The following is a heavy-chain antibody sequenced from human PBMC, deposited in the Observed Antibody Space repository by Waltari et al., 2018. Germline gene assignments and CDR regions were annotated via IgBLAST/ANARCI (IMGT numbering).Heavy chain of an antibody. CDR3: ARPCCVGGGALLSLDL. D-gene: IGHD3-16*01. CDR2: FYYGGKT. J-gene: IGHJ5*02. Sequence: QLQLQESGPGLVTPSETLSLTCTVSGGSISSTSYYWGWIRQPPGKGLEWIGSFYYGGKTYYNPSLQSRITISVDTSKNQFSLKLNSVTAAETAVYYCARPCCVGGGALLSLDLWGQGTLVTVSS. CDR1: GGSISSTSYY. V-gene: IGHV4-39*01.